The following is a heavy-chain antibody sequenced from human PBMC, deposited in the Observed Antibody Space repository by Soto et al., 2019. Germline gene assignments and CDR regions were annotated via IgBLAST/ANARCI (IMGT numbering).Heavy chain of an antibody. CDR3: ARRHDILTGSDAFDI. J-gene: IGHJ3*02. CDR2: FYYSEYT. V-gene: IGHV4-31*03. CDR1: GGSISSDGYY. D-gene: IGHD3-9*01. Sequence: QVQLQESGPGLVKPSQTLFLTCSISGGSISSDGYYWTWIRQRPGKGLEWIGGFYYSEYTKYNPSLKSRAIISVDTSKNHFSLKLSSVTSADTAMYYCARRHDILTGSDAFDIWGQGTMFTVSS.